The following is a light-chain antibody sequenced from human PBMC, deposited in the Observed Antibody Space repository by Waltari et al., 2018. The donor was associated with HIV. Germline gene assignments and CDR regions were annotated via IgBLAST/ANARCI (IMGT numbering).Light chain of an antibody. Sequence: QSALTQPPSASGSPGQSVTISCTGNSSAVGGYNYVSWYQQHPGKAPKLMTYEVTKRPSGVPDRFSGSKSGNTASLTVSGLQAEDEADYYCSSYAGSNNMLFGGGTKLTVL. J-gene: IGLJ2*01. CDR2: EVT. CDR1: SSAVGGYNY. CDR3: SSYAGSNNML. V-gene: IGLV2-8*01.